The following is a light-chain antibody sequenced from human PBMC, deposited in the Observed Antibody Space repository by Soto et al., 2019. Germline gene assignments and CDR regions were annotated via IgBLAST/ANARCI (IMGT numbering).Light chain of an antibody. Sequence: QSALTQPPSASGTPGQRVTISCSGSSSNIGSNYVYWYQQLPGTAPKLLIYRNNQRPSGVPDRFSGSKSGNTASLTISGHQAEDEADYYCNSYTTSNTRQIVFGTGTKVTVL. J-gene: IGLJ1*01. CDR1: SSNIGSNY. V-gene: IGLV1-47*01. CDR2: RNN. CDR3: NSYTTSNTRQIV.